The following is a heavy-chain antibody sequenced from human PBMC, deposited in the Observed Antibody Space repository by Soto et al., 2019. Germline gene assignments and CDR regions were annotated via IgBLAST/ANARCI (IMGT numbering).Heavy chain of an antibody. CDR3: ARGPGIHYRGSGRILDY. CDR1: GFTFSSYS. Sequence: EVQLVESGGGLVQPGGSLSLSCAASGFTFSSYSMNWVRQAPGKGLEWVSYISSSSSTIYYADSVKGRVTISRDNAKNSLYLQMNSLSAEDTAVYYCARGPGIHYRGSGRILDYRGQGTLVTVSS. CDR2: ISSSSSTI. D-gene: IGHD3-10*01. V-gene: IGHV3-48*01. J-gene: IGHJ4*02.